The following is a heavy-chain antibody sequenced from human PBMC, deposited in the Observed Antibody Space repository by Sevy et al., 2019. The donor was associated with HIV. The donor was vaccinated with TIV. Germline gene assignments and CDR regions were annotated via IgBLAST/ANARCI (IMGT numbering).Heavy chain of an antibody. D-gene: IGHD3-3*01. V-gene: IGHV5-51*01. CDR1: GYNFANYW. Sequence: GESLKSSCQGSGYNFANYWIGWVRQIPGKGLEWMGIIYPSESYSIYSPSFKGQVTISADKSINTAYLKWNSLEASDTAVYYCARSTHLFDNNGFYPFDYWGQGTRVTVSS. CDR3: ARSTHLFDNNGFYPFDY. CDR2: IYPSESYS. J-gene: IGHJ4*02.